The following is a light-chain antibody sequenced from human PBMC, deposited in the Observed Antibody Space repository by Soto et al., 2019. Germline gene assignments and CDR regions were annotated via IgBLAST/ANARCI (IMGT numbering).Light chain of an antibody. V-gene: IGKV1-5*03. Sequence: DIQMHPSHSTLSSSVGDRVTINCRASQSTSSYLAWYQQKPGKAPKLLIYQASSLENGVPSRFSGSGSGTEFSLTISRLQPDDFETYYRQQYSSPSTCGQGTKVDIK. CDR3: QQYSSPST. J-gene: IGKJ1*01. CDR2: QAS. CDR1: QSTSSY.